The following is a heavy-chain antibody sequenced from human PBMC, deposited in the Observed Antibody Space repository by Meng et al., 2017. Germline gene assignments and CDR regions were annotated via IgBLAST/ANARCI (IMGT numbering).Heavy chain of an antibody. CDR1: GFTFSSYS. CDR2: ISSSSSYI. J-gene: IGHJ4*02. D-gene: IGHD5-24*01. V-gene: IGHV3-21*01. CDR3: ARANGRDGYNVG. Sequence: GESLKISCAASGFTFSSYSMNWVRQAPGKGLEWVSSISSSSSYIYYADSVKGRFTISSDNAKNSLYLQMNSLRAEDTAVYYCARANGRDGYNVGWGQGTLVTVSS.